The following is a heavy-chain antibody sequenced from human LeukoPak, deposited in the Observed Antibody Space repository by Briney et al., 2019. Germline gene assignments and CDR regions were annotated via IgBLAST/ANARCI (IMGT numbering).Heavy chain of an antibody. CDR2: INHSGST. J-gene: IGHJ5*02. V-gene: IGHV4-34*01. D-gene: IGHD1-20*01. CDR1: GGSFSGYY. Sequence: PSETLSLTCAVYGGSFSGYYWSWIRQPPGKGLEWIGEINHSGSTNYNPSLRSRVTISVDTSKNQFSLKLSSVTAADTAVYYCARGITGTTNNWFDPWGQGTLVTVSS. CDR3: ARGITGTTNNWFDP.